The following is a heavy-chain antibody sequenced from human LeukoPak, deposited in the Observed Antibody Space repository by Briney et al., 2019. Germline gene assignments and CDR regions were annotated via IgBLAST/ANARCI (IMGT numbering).Heavy chain of an antibody. J-gene: IGHJ3*02. CDR1: GLTFSSHW. D-gene: IGHD4-23*01. CDR2: INWNGDSI. Sequence: PGGSLRLSCAASGLTFSSHWMHWVRQAPGKGLEWVSGINWNGDSIGYADSVKGRFTISRDNFKSTLYLQMDSLRVEDTAVYYCAREGLTSTPNNAFDIWGQGSVVTVSS. CDR3: AREGLTSTPNNAFDI. V-gene: IGHV3-74*01.